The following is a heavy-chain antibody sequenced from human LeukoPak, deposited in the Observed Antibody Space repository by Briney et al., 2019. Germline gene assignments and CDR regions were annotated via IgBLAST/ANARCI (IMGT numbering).Heavy chain of an antibody. CDR1: GFTFNNAW. J-gene: IGHJ4*02. CDR2: IWYDGSNK. D-gene: IGHD6-19*01. Sequence: GGSLRLSCAASGFTFNNAWMSWVRQAPGKGLEWVAVIWYDGSNKYYADSVKGRFTISRDNSKNTLYLQMNSLRAEDTAVYYCARDGAIAVAGGFDYWGQGTLVTVSS. CDR3: ARDGAIAVAGGFDY. V-gene: IGHV3-33*08.